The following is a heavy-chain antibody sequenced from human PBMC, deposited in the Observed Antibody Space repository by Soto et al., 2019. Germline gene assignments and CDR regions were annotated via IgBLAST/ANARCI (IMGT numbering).Heavy chain of an antibody. V-gene: IGHV4-59*01. CDR3: ARGGSTWLEYFQH. CDR1: GGSISSYY. J-gene: IGHJ1*01. Sequence: PSETLSLTCTVSGGSISSYYWSWIRQPPGKGLEWIGYIYASGSTNYNPSLKSRITISVDTSKNQFSLKLSSVTAADTAVYYCARGGSTWLEYFQHWGQGTLVTSPQ. D-gene: IGHD6-13*01. CDR2: IYASGST.